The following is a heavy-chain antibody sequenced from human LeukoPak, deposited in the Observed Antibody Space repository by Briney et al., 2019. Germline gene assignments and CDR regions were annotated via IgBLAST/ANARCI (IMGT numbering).Heavy chain of an antibody. CDR1: GASIDRSSFY. J-gene: IGHJ4*02. CDR2: MHYSGNFYSESA. Sequence: PSETLSLTCSVSGASIDRSSFYWAWIRQPPGKGLEWIGSMHYSGNFYSESAYYNPSLRRRATISVDTSKNHFSLKLSSMTAADSAVYYCAREEAHAFDYWGLGTQVTVSS. V-gene: IGHV4-39*07. CDR3: AREEAHAFDY.